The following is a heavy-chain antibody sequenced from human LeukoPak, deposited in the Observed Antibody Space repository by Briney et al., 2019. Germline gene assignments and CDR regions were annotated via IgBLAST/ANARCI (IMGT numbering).Heavy chain of an antibody. V-gene: IGHV1-24*01. CDR3: ATDRDGYLFDY. CDR1: AYTLTELS. CDR2: FDPEDGET. Sequence: AASVKVSCKVSAYTLTELSMHWVRQAPGKGLEGMGGFDPEDGETIYAQKFQGRVTMTEDASTDTAYMELSSLRSEGTAAYYCATDRDGYLFDYWGQGTLVTVSS. D-gene: IGHD5-24*01. J-gene: IGHJ4*02.